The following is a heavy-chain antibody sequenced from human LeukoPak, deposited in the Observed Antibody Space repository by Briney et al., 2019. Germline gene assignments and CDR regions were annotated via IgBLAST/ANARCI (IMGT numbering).Heavy chain of an antibody. D-gene: IGHD3-22*01. CDR2: INPNSGGT. CDR3: ARVGIYYDSSGYLDY. CDR1: GYTFTGYY. J-gene: IGHJ4*02. Sequence: ASVKVSCKASGYTFTGYYMHWVRQAPGQGLEWMGRINPNSGGTNYAQKFQGRVTMTRDTSISTAYMELSRLRSDDTAVYYCARVGIYYDSSGYLDYWGQGTLVTVSS. V-gene: IGHV1-2*06.